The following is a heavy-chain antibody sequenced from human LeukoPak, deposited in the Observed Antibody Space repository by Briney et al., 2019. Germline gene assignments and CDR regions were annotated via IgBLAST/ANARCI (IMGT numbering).Heavy chain of an antibody. Sequence: GASVKVSCKASGYAFTSYDINWVRQATGQGLEWMGWMNPNSGNTGYAQKFQGRVTMTRNTSISTAYMELSSLRSEDTAVYYCARDRDVDIVATVSRYWGQGTLVTVSS. CDR3: ARDRDVDIVATVSRY. CDR1: GYAFTSYD. V-gene: IGHV1-8*01. CDR2: MNPNSGNT. D-gene: IGHD5-12*01. J-gene: IGHJ4*02.